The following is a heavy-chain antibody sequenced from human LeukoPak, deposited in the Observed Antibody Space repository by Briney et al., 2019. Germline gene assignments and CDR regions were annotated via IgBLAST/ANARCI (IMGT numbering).Heavy chain of an antibody. D-gene: IGHD1-26*01. CDR3: ARDQGWELPMWY. Sequence: GGSLRLSCAASGFTVSNNYMSWVRQAPGKGLEWVSVIYSGGSTYYPGSVKGRFTISRDNSKNTLYLQMNSLRAEDTAVYYCARDQGWELPMWYWGQGTLVTVSS. J-gene: IGHJ4*02. CDR2: IYSGGST. CDR1: GFTVSNNY. V-gene: IGHV3-53*01.